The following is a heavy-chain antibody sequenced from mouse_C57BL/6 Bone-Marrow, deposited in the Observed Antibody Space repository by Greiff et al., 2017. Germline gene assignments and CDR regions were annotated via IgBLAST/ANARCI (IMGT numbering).Heavy chain of an antibody. CDR1: GFSLTSYA. CDR3: ARKRRGTAQANYAMDY. D-gene: IGHD3-2*02. Sequence: VKLQESGPGLVAPSQSLSITCTVSGFSLTSYAISWVRQPPGKGLEWLGVIWTGGGSNYNSALKSRLSISKDNYKSQVILKMNSRQTDDTARYYWARKRRGTAQANYAMDYWGQGTSVTVSS. CDR2: IWTGGGS. J-gene: IGHJ4*01. V-gene: IGHV2-9-1*01.